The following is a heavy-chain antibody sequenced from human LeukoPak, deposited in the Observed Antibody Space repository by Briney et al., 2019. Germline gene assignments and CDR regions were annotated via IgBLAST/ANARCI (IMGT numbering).Heavy chain of an antibody. Sequence: PGGSLRLSCAASGFTFSNAWMSWVRQAPGKGLEWVGRIKSKTDGGTTDYAAPVKGRFTISRDDSKNTLYLQMNSLKTEDTAVYYCTTDSLDYSDYVDYWGQGTLVTVSS. CDR3: TTDSLDYSDYVDY. CDR2: IKSKTDGGTT. D-gene: IGHD4-11*01. V-gene: IGHV3-15*01. CDR1: GFTFSNAW. J-gene: IGHJ4*02.